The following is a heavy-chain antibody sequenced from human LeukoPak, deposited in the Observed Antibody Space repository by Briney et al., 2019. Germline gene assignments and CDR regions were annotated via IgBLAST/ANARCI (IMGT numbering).Heavy chain of an antibody. Sequence: GGSLRLSCAASGFTFSSYAMHWVRQAPGKGLVWVSHINTDGSYTRYADSVKGRFTIARDNAKSTLYLRMNSLRAEDTAVYYCARGGLLSRYWGQGTLVTVSS. CDR2: INTDGSYT. J-gene: IGHJ4*02. CDR3: ARGGLLSRY. V-gene: IGHV3-74*01. CDR1: GFTFSSYA. D-gene: IGHD1-26*01.